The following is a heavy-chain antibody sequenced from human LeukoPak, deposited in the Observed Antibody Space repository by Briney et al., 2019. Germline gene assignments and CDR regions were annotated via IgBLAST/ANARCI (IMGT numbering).Heavy chain of an antibody. Sequence: ASVTVSCKASGYTFTSYYTHWVRQAPGQGLEWMGWINPNSGGTNFAQRFQDRVTMTRDMSISTAYMELSRLRSDDTAIYYCTRGYYDSSDFEYFHHWGQGTLVTVSS. J-gene: IGHJ1*01. CDR1: GYTFTSYY. V-gene: IGHV1-2*02. CDR3: TRGYYDSSDFEYFHH. CDR2: INPNSGGT. D-gene: IGHD3-22*01.